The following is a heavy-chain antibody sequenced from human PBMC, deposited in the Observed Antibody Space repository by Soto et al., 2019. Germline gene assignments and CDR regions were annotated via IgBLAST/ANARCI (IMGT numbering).Heavy chain of an antibody. Sequence: GASVKVSCKASGYTFTSYGIHWVRQAPGQRLEWMGWINAANGDTKYSPKFQGRVTITRDTSASTAYMELSSLRSEDTAVYYCVRRDVSATGIDWFDHWGQGTLVTVSS. V-gene: IGHV1-3*01. CDR1: GYTFTSYG. J-gene: IGHJ5*02. CDR3: VRRDVSATGIDWFDH. D-gene: IGHD6-13*01. CDR2: INAANGDT.